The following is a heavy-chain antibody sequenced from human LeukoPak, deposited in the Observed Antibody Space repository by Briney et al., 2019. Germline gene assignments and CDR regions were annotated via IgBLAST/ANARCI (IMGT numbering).Heavy chain of an antibody. CDR2: IIPIFGTA. V-gene: IGHV1-69*13. CDR3: AGGLTTGTTPLGY. J-gene: IGHJ4*02. CDR1: GGTFSSYA. D-gene: IGHD1-1*01. Sequence: ASVKVSCKASGGTFSSYAISWVRQAPGQGLEWMGGIIPIFGTANYAQKFQGRVTITADESTSTAYMELSSLRSEDTAVYYCAGGLTTGTTPLGYWGQGTLVTVSS.